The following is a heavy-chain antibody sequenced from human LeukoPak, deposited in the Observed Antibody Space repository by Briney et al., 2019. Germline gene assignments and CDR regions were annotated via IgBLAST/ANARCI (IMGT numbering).Heavy chain of an antibody. CDR3: ARGYYGPDY. CDR1: GFTFSSYG. V-gene: IGHV3-30*03. J-gene: IGHJ4*02. Sequence: PGGSLRLSCAASGFTFSSYGMHWVRQAPGKGLEWVAVISYDGSNRYYADSVKGRFTISRDNAKNTLYLQMNSLRAEDTAVYYCARGYYGPDYWGQGTLVIVSS. D-gene: IGHD1-26*01. CDR2: ISYDGSNR.